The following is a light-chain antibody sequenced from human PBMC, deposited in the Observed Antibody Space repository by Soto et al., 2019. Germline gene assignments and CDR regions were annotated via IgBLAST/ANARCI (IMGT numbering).Light chain of an antibody. J-gene: IGKJ3*01. CDR1: QSVSKRY. Sequence: LTQSLFPLPLPPGDRATLSCRASQSVSKRYLAWYQQKPGKAPRLLIYGASTRATGIPARFSGSGSGTEFTLTISSLASEDFEVYFCQQYGSSPFTFGPGTKVDIK. CDR2: GAS. V-gene: IGKV3-20*01. CDR3: QQYGSSPFT.